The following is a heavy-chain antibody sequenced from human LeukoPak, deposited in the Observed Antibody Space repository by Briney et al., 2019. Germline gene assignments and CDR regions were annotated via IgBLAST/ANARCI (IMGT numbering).Heavy chain of an antibody. CDR2: ISTYKGNT. V-gene: IGHV1-18*04. Sequence: ASVKVSCKASGYTFTGYYMHWVRQAPGQGLEWMGWISTYKGNTNYAQKLQGRVTMTTDTFTSTVYMELRSLRSDDTAVYYCARVTALYYYMDVWGKGTTVTVSS. CDR3: ARVTALYYYMDV. CDR1: GYTFTGYY. J-gene: IGHJ6*03.